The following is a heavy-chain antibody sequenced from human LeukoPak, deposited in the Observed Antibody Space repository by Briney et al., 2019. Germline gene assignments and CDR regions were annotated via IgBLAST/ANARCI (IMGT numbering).Heavy chain of an antibody. CDR1: GFTFSSYA. Sequence: GGSLRLSCAASGFTFSSYAMSWVRQAPGKGLEWVSAISGSGGSTYYADSVKGRFTISRDNSKNTLYLQMNSLRAEDTAVYYCARGLHFPFGVDYYFDYWGQGTLVTVSS. CDR3: ARGLHFPFGVDYYFDY. J-gene: IGHJ4*02. CDR2: ISGSGGST. D-gene: IGHD3-10*01. V-gene: IGHV3-23*01.